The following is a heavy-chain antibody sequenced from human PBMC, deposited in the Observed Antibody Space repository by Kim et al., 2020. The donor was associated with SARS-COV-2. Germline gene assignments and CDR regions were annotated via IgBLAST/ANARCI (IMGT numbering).Heavy chain of an antibody. V-gene: IGHV4-59*13. CDR1: GGSINTYY. Sequence: SETLSLTCTVSGGSINTYYWNWIRQPPGKGLEYIGYISYSGSSIYNPSLRSRVTISVDTSKNQFSLRLNSVTAADTAVYYCARQYYSDSGGVKQYYYGMDVWGQGTTVTVSS. J-gene: IGHJ6*02. D-gene: IGHD3-22*01. CDR3: ARQYYSDSGGVKQYYYGMDV. CDR2: ISYSGSS.